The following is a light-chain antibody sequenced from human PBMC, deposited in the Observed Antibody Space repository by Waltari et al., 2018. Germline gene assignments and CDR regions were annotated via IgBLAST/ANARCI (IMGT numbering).Light chain of an antibody. CDR1: SGSVSTSYY. Sequence: QTVVTQEPSFSVSPGGTVTLTCGLSSGSVSTSYYPSWSQQTPGQAPRTLIYSTNTRSSGVPDRFSGSSLGNKAALTITGAQADDESDYYCVLYMGSGIWVFGGGTKLTVL. J-gene: IGLJ3*02. V-gene: IGLV8-61*01. CDR2: STN. CDR3: VLYMGSGIWV.